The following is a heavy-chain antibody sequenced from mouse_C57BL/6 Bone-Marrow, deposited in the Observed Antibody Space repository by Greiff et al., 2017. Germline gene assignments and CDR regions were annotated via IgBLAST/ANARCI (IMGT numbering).Heavy chain of an antibody. CDR2: IYTGSGNT. V-gene: IGHV1-66*01. J-gene: IGHJ2*01. CDR3: ARWGLIALYFDY. D-gene: IGHD3-1*01. CDR1: GYSFTSYY. Sequence: QVQLKESGPELVKPGASVKISCKASGYSFTSYYIHWVKQRPGQGLEWIGWIYTGSGNTKYNEKFKGKATLTADTSSSTAYMQLSSLTSEDSAVYYCARWGLIALYFDYWGQGTTLTVSS.